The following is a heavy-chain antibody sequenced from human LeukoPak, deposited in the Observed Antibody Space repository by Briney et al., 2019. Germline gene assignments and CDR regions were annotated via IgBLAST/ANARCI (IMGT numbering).Heavy chain of an antibody. CDR1: GGSISSGNYY. D-gene: IGHD3-10*01. V-gene: IGHV4-30-4*01. CDR3: ASYYHGLDY. CDR2: IYYSGST. J-gene: IGHJ4*02. Sequence: SETLSLTCTVSGGSISSGNYYYSWIRQPPRKGLEWIGYIYYSGSTYYNPSLKSRVTITVDTSNNQFSLKLSSVTAADTAVYYCASYYHGLDYWGQGTLVTVSS.